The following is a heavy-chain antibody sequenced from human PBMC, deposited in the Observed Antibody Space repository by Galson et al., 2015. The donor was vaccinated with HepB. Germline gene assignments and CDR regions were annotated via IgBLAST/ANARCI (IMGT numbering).Heavy chain of an antibody. Sequence: QSGAEVKKPGESLRISCKASGYTFTSYDINWVRQATGQGLEWMGWMNPNSGNTGYAQKFQGRVTMTRNTSISTAYMELSSLRSEDTAVYYCARTDTIFGDDYGMDVWGQGTTVTVSS. J-gene: IGHJ6*02. V-gene: IGHV1-8*01. D-gene: IGHD3-3*01. CDR1: GYTFTSYD. CDR2: MNPNSGNT. CDR3: ARTDTIFGDDYGMDV.